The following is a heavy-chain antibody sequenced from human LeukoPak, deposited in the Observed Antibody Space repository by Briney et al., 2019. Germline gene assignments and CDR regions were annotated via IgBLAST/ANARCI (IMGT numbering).Heavy chain of an antibody. CDR2: ISSSSSYI. Sequence: GGSLRLSCAASGFTFSSYSMNWVRQAPGKGLEWVSSISSSSSYIYYADSVKGRFTISRDNAKNSLYLRMNSLRAEDTAVYYCARMYYYDSSGYWDYFDYWGQGTLVTVSS. D-gene: IGHD3-22*01. J-gene: IGHJ4*02. V-gene: IGHV3-21*01. CDR3: ARMYYYDSSGYWDYFDY. CDR1: GFTFSSYS.